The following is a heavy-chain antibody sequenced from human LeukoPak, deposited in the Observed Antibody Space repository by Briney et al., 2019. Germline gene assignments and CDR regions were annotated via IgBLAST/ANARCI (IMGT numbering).Heavy chain of an antibody. J-gene: IGHJ3*02. CDR3: ATGRSGSSFRSPFDI. CDR1: GYTLTESS. D-gene: IGHD6-6*01. Sequence: ASVKVSCKVSGYTLTESSMHWVRQAPGKGLEWMGGFDPEDGETIYAQKFQGRVTMTEDTSTDTAYMELSSLRSEDTAVYCCATGRSGSSFRSPFDIWGQGAMVTVSS. CDR2: FDPEDGET. V-gene: IGHV1-24*01.